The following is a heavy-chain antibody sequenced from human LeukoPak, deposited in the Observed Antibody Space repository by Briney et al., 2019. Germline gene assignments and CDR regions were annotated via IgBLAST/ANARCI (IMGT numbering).Heavy chain of an antibody. CDR3: AKTYSSGWYAKPLDY. Sequence: GGSLRLSCAASGFTFSSYAMNWVRQAPGKGLEWVSALSGSGVSTYYADSVKGRFTIPRDNSKNTLYLQMNSLTAEDTAVYYCAKTYSSGWYAKPLDYWGQGTLVTVSS. J-gene: IGHJ4*02. CDR1: GFTFSSYA. D-gene: IGHD6-19*01. CDR2: LSGSGVST. V-gene: IGHV3-23*01.